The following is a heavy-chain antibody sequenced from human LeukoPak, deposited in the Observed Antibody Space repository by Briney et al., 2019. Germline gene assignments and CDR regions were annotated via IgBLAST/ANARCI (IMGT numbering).Heavy chain of an antibody. D-gene: IGHD3-3*01. CDR3: ARDLVDFWSGFWDAFDI. Sequence: ASVKVSCKASGYTFTSYGISWVRQAPGQGLEWMGWISAYNGNTNYAQKLQGRVTMTTDTSTSTAYMELRSLRSDDTAVYYCARDLVDFWSGFWDAFDIWGQGTMVTVSS. V-gene: IGHV1-18*01. CDR1: GYTFTSYG. CDR2: ISAYNGNT. J-gene: IGHJ3*02.